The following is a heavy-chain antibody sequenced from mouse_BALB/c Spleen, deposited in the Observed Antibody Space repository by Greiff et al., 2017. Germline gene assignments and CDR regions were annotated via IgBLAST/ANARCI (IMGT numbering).Heavy chain of an antibody. CDR2: IDPANGNT. J-gene: IGHJ3*01. D-gene: IGHD2-10*02. CDR3: ADQQYTAY. V-gene: IGHV14-3*02. CDR1: GFNIKDTY. Sequence: DVQLVESGAELVKPGASVKLSCTASGFNIKDTYMHWVKQRPEQGLEWIGRIDPANGNTKYDPKFQGKATITADTSSNTAYLQLSSLTSEDTAVYYCADQQYTAYWGQGTLVTVSA.